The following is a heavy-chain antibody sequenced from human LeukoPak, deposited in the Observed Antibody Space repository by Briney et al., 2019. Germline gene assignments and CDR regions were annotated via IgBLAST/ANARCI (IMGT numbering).Heavy chain of an antibody. CDR1: GFTFSSYA. CDR2: ISGRGGST. CDR3: AKDPVDY. J-gene: IGHJ4*02. V-gene: IGHV3-23*01. Sequence: GSLRLSCAASGFTFSSYAMSWVRQAPGKGLEWVCGISGRGGSTYYADSVKGRFTISRDNSKNTLYLQMNSLRVEDTALYYCAKDPVDYWGQGTLVTVSS.